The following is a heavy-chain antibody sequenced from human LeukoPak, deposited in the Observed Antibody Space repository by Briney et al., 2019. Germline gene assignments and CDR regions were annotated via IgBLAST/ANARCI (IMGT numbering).Heavy chain of an antibody. V-gene: IGHV1-18*01. CDR1: GYSFTRFG. CDR2: ISALYGHT. Sequence: ASVKVSCKASGYSFTRFGITRVRQAPGQGLEWMGWISALYGHTNYAQKFQGRVTMTTDTSTSTAYMELRSLRSDDTAVYYCARDFYHGHCAGLSCFLLDSWGQGALVIVSS. J-gene: IGHJ4*02. D-gene: IGHD2-8*02. CDR3: ARDFYHGHCAGLSCFLLDS.